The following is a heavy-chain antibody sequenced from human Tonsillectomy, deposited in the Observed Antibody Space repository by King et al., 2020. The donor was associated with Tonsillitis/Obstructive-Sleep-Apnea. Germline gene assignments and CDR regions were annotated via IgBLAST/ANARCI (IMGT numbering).Heavy chain of an antibody. CDR3: ARDKIVVLSVAIPSYFDY. CDR2: ITHSGGT. CDR1: GGSFSGSY. J-gene: IGHJ4*02. V-gene: IGHV4-34*01. Sequence: VQLQQWGAGLLKPSETLSLTCAVYGGSFSGSYWSWIRQPPGKGREWIVEITHSGGTNYNPYLKSRGTISLATSKNQFSLKLTSVTAADTAVYYCARDKIVVLSVAIPSYFDYWGQGTLVTVSS. D-gene: IGHD2-2*01.